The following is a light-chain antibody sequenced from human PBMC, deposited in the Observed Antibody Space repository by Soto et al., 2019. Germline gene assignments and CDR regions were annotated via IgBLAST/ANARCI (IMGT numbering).Light chain of an antibody. Sequence: QSVLTQSPSASASLGASVNLTCTLSSLQSSYGIAWHQQQPEKGPRFLMKLNSDGSHSKGDGIPERFSGSSSGAERYLTISSLQFEDEADYYCQTWGTGIEVFGGGTKLTVL. CDR1: SLQSSYG. CDR2: LNSDGSH. J-gene: IGLJ3*02. CDR3: QTWGTGIEV. V-gene: IGLV4-69*01.